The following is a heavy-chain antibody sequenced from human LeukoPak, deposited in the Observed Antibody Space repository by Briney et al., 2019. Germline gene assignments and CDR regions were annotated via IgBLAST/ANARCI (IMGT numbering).Heavy chain of an antibody. CDR2: FKSNTDCGTT. D-gene: IGHD4-23*01. CDR3: TSDLPGGNSDYFDY. J-gene: IGHJ4*02. V-gene: IGHV3-15*01. Sequence: GALKPSLSAPGVRFNNALMKWGPQAPGKGAEVGWRFKSNTDCGTTDYAAHMKGRFTISRDDSKNTLYLVMNSLKTEDTALYYCTSDLPGGNSDYFDYWGQGTLVTVSS. CDR1: GVRFNNAL.